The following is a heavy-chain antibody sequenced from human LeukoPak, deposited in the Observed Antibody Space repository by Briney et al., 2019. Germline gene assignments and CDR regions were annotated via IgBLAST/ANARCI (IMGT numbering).Heavy chain of an antibody. CDR1: GFTFSNAC. Sequence: GGSLRLSCAASGFTFSNACMSWVRQAPGKGREWVGRIKSKTDGGTTDYAAPVKGRFTISRDDSKNTLYLQMNSLKAEDAAVYYCTTLRFRGVLDYWGQGTLVTVSS. V-gene: IGHV3-15*01. CDR3: TTLRFRGVLDY. D-gene: IGHD3-10*01. CDR2: IKSKTDGGTT. J-gene: IGHJ4*02.